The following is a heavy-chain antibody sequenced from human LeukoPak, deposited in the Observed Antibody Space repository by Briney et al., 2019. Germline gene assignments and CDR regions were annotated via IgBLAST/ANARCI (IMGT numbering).Heavy chain of an antibody. J-gene: IGHJ4*02. Sequence: GGSLRLSCAAPGFTFSSYGMHWVRQAPGKGLEWVAVISNDGSTKKYADSVKGRFTISRDNSKNTLYVQMNSLRADDAAVYYCAKGRSSYPMDYIFDFWGQGTLVTVSS. D-gene: IGHD3-16*02. CDR2: ISNDGSTK. V-gene: IGHV3-30*18. CDR1: GFTFSSYG. CDR3: AKGRSSYPMDYIFDF.